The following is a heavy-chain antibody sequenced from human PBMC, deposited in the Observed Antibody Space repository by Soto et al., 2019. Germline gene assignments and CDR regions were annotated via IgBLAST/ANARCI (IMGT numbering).Heavy chain of an antibody. CDR2: ISYDGSNK. Sequence: QVQLVESGGGVVQPGRSLRLSCAASGFTFSSYAMHWVRQAPGKGLEWVAVISYDGSNKYYADSVKGRFTISRDNSKNTLYLQMNSLRAEDTAVYYCARDQGHSDSSGYLDYWGQGTLVTVSS. CDR3: ARDQGHSDSSGYLDY. D-gene: IGHD3-22*01. CDR1: GFTFSSYA. V-gene: IGHV3-30-3*01. J-gene: IGHJ4*02.